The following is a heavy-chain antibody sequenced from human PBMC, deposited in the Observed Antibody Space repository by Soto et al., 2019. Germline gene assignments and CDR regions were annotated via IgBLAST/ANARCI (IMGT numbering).Heavy chain of an antibody. CDR3: AKDPRVPAAISTMVRGVDY. CDR1: GFTFSSYA. D-gene: IGHD3-10*01. Sequence: GGSLRLSCAASGFTFSSYAMSWVRQAPGKGLEWVSAISGSGGSTYYADSVKGRFTISIDNSKNTLYLQMNSLRAEDTAVYYCAKDPRVPAAISTMVRGVDYWGQGTLVTVSS. V-gene: IGHV3-23*01. J-gene: IGHJ4*02. CDR2: ISGSGGST.